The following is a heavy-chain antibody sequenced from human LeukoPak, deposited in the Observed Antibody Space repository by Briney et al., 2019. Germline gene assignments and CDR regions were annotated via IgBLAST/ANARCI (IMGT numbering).Heavy chain of an antibody. CDR1: GGSISSYY. V-gene: IGHV4-59*01. J-gene: IGHJ4*02. CDR3: ARGEDYYDSSPLDY. CDR2: IYYSGST. Sequence: KPSETLSLTCTVSGGSISSYYWSWLRQPPGKGLEWIGYIYYSGSTNYNPSLKSRVTISVDTSKNQFSLKLSSVTAADTAVYYCARGEDYYDSSPLDYWGQGTLVTVSS. D-gene: IGHD3-22*01.